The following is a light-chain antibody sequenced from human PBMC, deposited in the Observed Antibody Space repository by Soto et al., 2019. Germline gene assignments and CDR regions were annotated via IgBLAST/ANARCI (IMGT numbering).Light chain of an antibody. Sequence: DIQMTQSPSSLSASVGDRVTITCRASQDISVYLAWYQHKPGKVPKLLIYSASTLQSGVPSRFSGSGSGTDFTLTISSLQPEDVATYYCQKFNTATLTFGQGTRLEIK. V-gene: IGKV1-27*01. CDR2: SAS. CDR1: QDISVY. CDR3: QKFNTATLT. J-gene: IGKJ5*01.